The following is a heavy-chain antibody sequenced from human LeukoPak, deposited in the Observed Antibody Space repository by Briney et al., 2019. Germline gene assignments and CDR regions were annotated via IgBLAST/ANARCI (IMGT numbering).Heavy chain of an antibody. J-gene: IGHJ4*02. CDR2: VNHSGYT. V-gene: IGHV4-34*01. Sequence: PSETLSLTCGVSGTSFSSYYWSWLRQTPGKGLEWIGEVNHSGYTNMNPSLKSRVTISVDTSKNQFSLRMSTVTAADTAVYFCARMTTGHDYWGQGTLVTVSS. CDR3: ARMTTGHDY. CDR1: GTSFSSYY. D-gene: IGHD4-17*01.